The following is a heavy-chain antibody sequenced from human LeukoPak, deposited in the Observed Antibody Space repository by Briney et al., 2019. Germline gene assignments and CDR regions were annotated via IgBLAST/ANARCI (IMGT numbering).Heavy chain of an antibody. CDR1: GYTFTSYY. Sequence: ASVKVSCKASGYTFTSYYMHWVRQAPGQGLEWMGWINTNTGNPTYAQGFTGRFVFSLDTSVSTAYLQISSLKAEDTAVYYCARGQNRPNFDYWGQGTLVTVSS. V-gene: IGHV7-4-1*02. CDR3: ARGQNRPNFDY. CDR2: INTNTGNP. J-gene: IGHJ4*02. D-gene: IGHD1/OR15-1a*01.